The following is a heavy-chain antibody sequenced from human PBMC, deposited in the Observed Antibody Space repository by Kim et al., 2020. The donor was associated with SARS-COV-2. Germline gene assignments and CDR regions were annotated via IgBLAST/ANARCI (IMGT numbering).Heavy chain of an antibody. V-gene: IGHV3-33*05. Sequence: GGSLRLSCAASGFTFSSYGMHWVRQAPGKGLEWVAVISYDGSNKYYADSVKGRFTISRDNSKNTLYLQMNSLRAEDTAVYYCARNYDSSGYYDHYYYYYGMDVWGQGTTVTVSS. CDR1: GFTFSSYG. J-gene: IGHJ6*02. CDR2: ISYDGSNK. D-gene: IGHD3-22*01. CDR3: ARNYDSSGYYDHYYYYYGMDV.